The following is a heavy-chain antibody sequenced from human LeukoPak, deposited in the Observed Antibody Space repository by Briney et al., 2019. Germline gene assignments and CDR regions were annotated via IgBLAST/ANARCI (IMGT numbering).Heavy chain of an antibody. V-gene: IGHV3-11*01. CDR1: GFTFSDYY. J-gene: IGHJ4*02. Sequence: PGGSLRLSCAASGFTFSDYYMSWIRQGPGKGLEWVSYISSSGSSIYYVDSVKGRFTISRDNAKNSLHLQMNSLRAEDTAVYYCVRWNSREDYWGQGTLVTVSS. D-gene: IGHD1-7*01. CDR3: VRWNSREDY. CDR2: ISSSGSSI.